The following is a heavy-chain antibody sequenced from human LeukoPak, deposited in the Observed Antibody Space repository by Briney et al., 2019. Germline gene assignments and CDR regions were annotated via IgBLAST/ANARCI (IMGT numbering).Heavy chain of an antibody. V-gene: IGHV3-66*01. CDR3: AGSFYDILIGYYQYFDY. D-gene: IGHD3-9*01. Sequence: TGGSLRLSCVASGLSVSSNYMSWVRQAPGKGLEWVSVIYRDGSSYYAESVKGRFTISRDNSKNTLYIQMNSLRAEDTAVYYCAGSFYDILIGYYQYFDYWGQGTLVTVSS. CDR2: IYRDGSS. J-gene: IGHJ4*02. CDR1: GLSVSSNY.